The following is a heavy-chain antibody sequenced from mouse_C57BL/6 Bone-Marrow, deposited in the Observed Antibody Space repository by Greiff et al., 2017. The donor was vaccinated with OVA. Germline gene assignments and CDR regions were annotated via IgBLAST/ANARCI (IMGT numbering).Heavy chain of an antibody. CDR2: ISSGGSYT. CDR3: ARGYDGYCGGAMDY. D-gene: IGHD2-3*01. V-gene: IGHV5-6*01. CDR1: GFTFSSYG. J-gene: IGHJ4*01. Sequence: EVQLVESGGDLVKPGGSLKLSCAASGFTFSSYGMSWVRQTPDKRLAWVATISSGGSYTYYPDSVKGRFTISRDNAKNTLYLQMISLKSEDTAMYYCARGYDGYCGGAMDYWGQGTSVTVSS.